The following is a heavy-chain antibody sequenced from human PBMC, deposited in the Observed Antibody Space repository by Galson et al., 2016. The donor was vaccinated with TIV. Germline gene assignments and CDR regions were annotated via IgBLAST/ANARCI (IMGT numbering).Heavy chain of an antibody. J-gene: IGHJ4*02. CDR2: LYVGGAT. CDR1: GFTVSSNY. D-gene: IGHD1/OR15-1a*01. V-gene: IGHV3-53*01. CDR3: ATTGGTNWNYFDN. Sequence: SLRLSCAASGFTVSSNYMNWVRQAPGKGLEWVSVLYVGGATYYTDSVKGRFTISRDNSKNTLYLQMSTLRADDTAVYYCATTGGTNWNYFDNWGQGTLVTVSS.